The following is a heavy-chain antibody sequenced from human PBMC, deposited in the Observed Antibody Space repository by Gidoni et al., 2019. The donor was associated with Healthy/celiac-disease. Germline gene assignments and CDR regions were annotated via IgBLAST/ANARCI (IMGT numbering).Heavy chain of an antibody. D-gene: IGHD3-22*01. V-gene: IGHV3-23*01. Sequence: EVPLLESGGGLVQPGGSLRLSCAASGFTFSSSAISWVRQAPGKGLEWVSAISGSGGRKYYADSVKGRFTISRDNSKNTLYLQMNSLRAEDTAVYYCANSGDYYDSSGYYRPPFDDWGQGTLVTVSS. CDR3: ANSGDYYDSSGYYRPPFDD. CDR2: ISGSGGRK. CDR1: GFTFSSSA. J-gene: IGHJ4*02.